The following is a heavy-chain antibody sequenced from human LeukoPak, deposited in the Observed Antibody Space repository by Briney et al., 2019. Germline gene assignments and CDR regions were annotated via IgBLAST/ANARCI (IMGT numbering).Heavy chain of an antibody. CDR1: GYTFTSYS. CDR3: AFTQYYYDSSGAATDAFDI. J-gene: IGHJ3*02. Sequence: ASVKVSCKASGYTFTSYSMHWVRQAPGQGLEWMGIINPSGGRITCAQKFQGRVTMTRDTSTSTVYMELRSLRSDDTAVYYCAFTQYYYDSSGAATDAFDIWGQGTMVTVSS. V-gene: IGHV1-46*01. CDR2: INPSGGRI. D-gene: IGHD3-22*01.